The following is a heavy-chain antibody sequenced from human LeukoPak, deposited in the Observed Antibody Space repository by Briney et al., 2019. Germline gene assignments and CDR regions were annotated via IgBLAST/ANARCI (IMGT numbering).Heavy chain of an antibody. CDR2: INDGGGST. D-gene: IGHD2-15*01. Sequence: GGSLRLSCAASGFTFSDYAMSWVRQAPGKGLEWVSSINDGGGSTYYADSVKGRFTISRDNSKNTLYLLMNSLSAEDTAIYYCAKLRGYPWYFDVWGRGTLATIPS. CDR1: GFTFSDYA. V-gene: IGHV3-23*01. J-gene: IGHJ2*01. CDR3: AKLRGYPWYFDV.